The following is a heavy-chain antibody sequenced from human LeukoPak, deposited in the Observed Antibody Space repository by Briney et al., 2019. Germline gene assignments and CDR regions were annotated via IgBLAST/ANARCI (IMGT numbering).Heavy chain of an antibody. CDR2: IYPGGSGT. CDR1: GYTSPSYW. J-gene: IGHJ6*02. CDR3: ARLYYNGMDV. V-gene: IGHV5-51*01. Sequence: GESLKISCKGSGYTSPSYWIGWVRQMPGKGLEWMGIIYPGGSGTSYSPSFQSQVTISADNSISTAYLHWSSLKASDTAMYYCARLYYNGMDVWGQGTTVPVSS.